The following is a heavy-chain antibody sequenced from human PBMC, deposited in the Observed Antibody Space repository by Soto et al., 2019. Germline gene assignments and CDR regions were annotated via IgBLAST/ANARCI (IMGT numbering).Heavy chain of an antibody. D-gene: IGHD1-26*01. CDR2: ISGDGINT. J-gene: IGHJ4*02. CDR3: ARGNLSFDFDS. CDR1: GFNFGFFG. V-gene: IGHV3-30*03. Sequence: QIQLVESGGDVVQPGKSLRLSCAASGFNFGFFGMHWVRQAPGTGLEWVAFISGDGINTQYADSVRGRFTLSRDYSRKTMYLQMDSLRDEDTALYYCARGNLSFDFDSWGLGTLVTVSS.